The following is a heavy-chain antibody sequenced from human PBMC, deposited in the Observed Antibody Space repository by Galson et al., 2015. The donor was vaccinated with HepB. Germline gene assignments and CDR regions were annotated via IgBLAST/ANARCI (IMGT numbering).Heavy chain of an antibody. CDR3: ARVLAYHAGYSSGWGPRYWYFDL. D-gene: IGHD6-19*01. CDR2: INSDGSST. J-gene: IGHJ2*01. Sequence: SLRLSCAASGFTFSSYWMPWVRQAPGKGLVWVSRINSDGSSTSYADSVKGRFTISRDNAKNTLYLQMNSLRAEDTAVYYCARVLAYHAGYSSGWGPRYWYFDLWGRGTLVTVSS. V-gene: IGHV3-74*01. CDR1: GFTFSSYW.